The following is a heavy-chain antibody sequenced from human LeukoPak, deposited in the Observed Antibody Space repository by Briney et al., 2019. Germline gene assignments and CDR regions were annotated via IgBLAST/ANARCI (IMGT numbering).Heavy chain of an antibody. Sequence: GGSLRLSCAVSGFTFSNAWMSWVRQAPGKGLEWVGRIKSKTDGGTTDYAAPVKGRFTISRDDSKNTLYLQMNSLKTEDTAVYYCTTVHSGSYEADYWGQGTLVTVSS. CDR3: TTVHSGSYEADY. CDR2: IKSKTDGGTT. D-gene: IGHD1-26*01. J-gene: IGHJ4*02. CDR1: GFTFSNAW. V-gene: IGHV3-15*01.